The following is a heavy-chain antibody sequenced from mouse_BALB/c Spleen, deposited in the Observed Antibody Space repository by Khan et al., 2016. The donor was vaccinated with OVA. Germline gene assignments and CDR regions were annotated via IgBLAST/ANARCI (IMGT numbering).Heavy chain of an antibody. V-gene: IGHV1-7*01. CDR2: INPTSGYT. Sequence: VQLQQSGAELAKPGASVKMSCKASGYTFPSYWMHWIKQRPGQGLEWIGYINPTSGYTDYNQKFKDEATLTADKSSSTAYMQLSSLTSDDSAVYYCARDRIDYWGQGTALTVSS. J-gene: IGHJ2*01. CDR3: ARDRIDY. CDR1: GYTFPSYW.